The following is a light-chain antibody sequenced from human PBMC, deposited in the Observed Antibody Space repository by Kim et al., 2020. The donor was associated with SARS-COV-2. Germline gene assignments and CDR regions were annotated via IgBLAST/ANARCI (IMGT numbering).Light chain of an antibody. CDR2: DAS. Sequence: SLSPGERATLSCRASQRVSSYLDWYQQKPGQAPRLLSDDASNRATGIPARFSGSGSGTDFTLTISSLEPEDFAVYYCQQRSNWPYTFGQGTKLEI. CDR1: QRVSSY. J-gene: IGKJ2*01. CDR3: QQRSNWPYT. V-gene: IGKV3-11*01.